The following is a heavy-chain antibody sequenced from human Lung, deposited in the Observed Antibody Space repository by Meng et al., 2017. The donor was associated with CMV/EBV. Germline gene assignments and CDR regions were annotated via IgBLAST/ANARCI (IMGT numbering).Heavy chain of an antibody. CDR1: GYTFTSYG. V-gene: IGHV1-18*01. CDR3: ARNPLYCSSTSCYIPGNYYYYYGMDV. J-gene: IGHJ6*02. D-gene: IGHD2-2*02. CDR2: ISAYNGNT. Sequence: SXXVSXKASGYTFTSYGISWVRQAPGQGLEWMGWISAYNGNTNYAQKLQGRVTMTTDTSTSTAYMELRSLRSDDTAVYYCARNPLYCSSTSCYIPGNYYYYYGMDVWGQWNXV.